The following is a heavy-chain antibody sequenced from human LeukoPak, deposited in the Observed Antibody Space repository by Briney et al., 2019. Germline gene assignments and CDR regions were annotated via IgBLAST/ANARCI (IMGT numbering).Heavy chain of an antibody. J-gene: IGHJ4*02. Sequence: GGSLRLSCAASGFSFSTFAMNWVRQAPGKGLEWVSAVSDSGGSTYYADSVKGRLTISRDNSKNTLYLQMNSLRAEDTAVYYCAKNAALSEVFDYWGQGTLVTVSS. CDR3: AKNAALSEVFDY. CDR2: VSDSGGST. CDR1: GFSFSTFA. D-gene: IGHD2-2*01. V-gene: IGHV3-23*01.